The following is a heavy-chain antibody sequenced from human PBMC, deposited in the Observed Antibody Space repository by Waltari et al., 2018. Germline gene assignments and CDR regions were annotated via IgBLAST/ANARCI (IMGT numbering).Heavy chain of an antibody. CDR2: IYYSGGT. CDR3: ASEQGIAAAGHYYYYYYMDV. D-gene: IGHD6-13*01. CDR1: GGSISSSSYY. J-gene: IGHJ6*03. V-gene: IGHV4-39*01. Sequence: QLQLQESGPGLVKPSETLSLTCTVSGGSISSSSYYWGWIRQPPGKGLEWIGSIYYSGGTYHNPALKSRVTISVDTSKNQFSLKLSSVTAADTAVYYCASEQGIAAAGHYYYYYYMDVWGKGTTVTVSS.